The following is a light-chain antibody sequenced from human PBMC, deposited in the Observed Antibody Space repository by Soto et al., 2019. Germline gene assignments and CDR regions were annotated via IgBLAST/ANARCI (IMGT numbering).Light chain of an antibody. CDR3: QQYDNLPLMYT. CDR2: DAS. CDR1: QDISNY. Sequence: DIQMTQSPSSLSASVGDRVTITCQASQDISNYLNWYQQKPGKAPKRLIYDASNLETGVPSRFSGSGSGTDFTFTISSLQPEDIATYYCQQYDNLPLMYTFGQGTKLEIK. J-gene: IGKJ2*01. V-gene: IGKV1-33*01.